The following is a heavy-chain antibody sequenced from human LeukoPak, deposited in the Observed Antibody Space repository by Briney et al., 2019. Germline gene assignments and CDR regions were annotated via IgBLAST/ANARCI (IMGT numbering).Heavy chain of an antibody. J-gene: IGHJ4*02. CDR3: ARELGRLVDY. D-gene: IGHD6-25*01. Sequence: SETLSLTCTVSGGSISSGGYFWSWIRQHPGKGLEWIGYNFYDGVTHYNPSLKSRVTMSVDTSKDQFSLKLSSVTAADTAVYYCARELGRLVDYWGQGTLVTVSS. CDR2: NFYDGVT. V-gene: IGHV4-31*03. CDR1: GGSISSGGYF.